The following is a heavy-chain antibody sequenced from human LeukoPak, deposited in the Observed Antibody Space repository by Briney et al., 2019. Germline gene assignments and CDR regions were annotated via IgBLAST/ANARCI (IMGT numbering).Heavy chain of an antibody. CDR2: ISGSGGSA. CDR3: AKSGYCSSTSCPFDAFDI. D-gene: IGHD2-2*03. Sequence: PGGSLRLSCAASGFTFSSYAMSWVRQAPGKGLEWVSAISGSGGSAYYADSVKGRFTISRDNSKNTLYLQMNSLRAEDTAVYYCAKSGYCSSTSCPFDAFDIWGQGTMVTVSS. CDR1: GFTFSSYA. V-gene: IGHV3-23*01. J-gene: IGHJ3*02.